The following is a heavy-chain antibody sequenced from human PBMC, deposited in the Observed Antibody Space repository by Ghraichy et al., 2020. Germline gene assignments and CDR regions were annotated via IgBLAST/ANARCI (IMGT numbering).Heavy chain of an antibody. CDR2: ISAGGSTM. Sequence: GESLNISCRASGFSFITYSMNWVRQAPGKGLEWVSYISAGGSTMYYADSVEGRFTISRDNAKNLLYLQMNSLRAEDTAVYYCATEGGDVPFAYWGQGTLVIVSS. CDR1: GFSFITYS. D-gene: IGHD2-21*02. V-gene: IGHV3-48*01. CDR3: ATEGGDVPFAY. J-gene: IGHJ4*02.